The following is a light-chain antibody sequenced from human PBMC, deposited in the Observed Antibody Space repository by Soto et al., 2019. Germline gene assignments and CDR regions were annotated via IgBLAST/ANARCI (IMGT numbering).Light chain of an antibody. CDR2: NAS. J-gene: IGKJ4*01. CDR1: QSVSSL. Sequence: EIVLTQSPATLSLYPGERATLSCRASQSVSSLLAWYQQKPGQAPRLLIYNASNRATGIPARFSGSGSGTDFTLTISSLEPEDCAIYYCHQRSYWPPALGAGTKEDNK. CDR3: HQRSYWPPA. V-gene: IGKV3-11*01.